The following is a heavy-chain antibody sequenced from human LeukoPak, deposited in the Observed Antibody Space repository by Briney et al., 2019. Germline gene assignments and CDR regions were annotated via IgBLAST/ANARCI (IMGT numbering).Heavy chain of an antibody. D-gene: IGHD2-15*01. CDR3: ARGAPGSYCSGGSCPYFDY. CDR2: VNPNSGHA. CDR1: GYTFTSYD. V-gene: IGHV1-8*01. Sequence: ASVKVSCKASGYTFTSYDINWVRQATGQGLEWMGWVNPNSGHAGYAQKFQGRVTMTRNTSISTAYMELSSLTSEDTAVYYCARGAPGSYCSGGSCPYFDYWGQGTLVSVSS. J-gene: IGHJ4*02.